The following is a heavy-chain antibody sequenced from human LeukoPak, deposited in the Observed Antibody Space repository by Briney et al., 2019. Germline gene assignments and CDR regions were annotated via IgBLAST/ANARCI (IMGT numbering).Heavy chain of an antibody. CDR3: ARTYYYDSSGYTWFDP. V-gene: IGHV1-8*01. CDR2: MNPNSGST. CDR1: GYTFTSYD. J-gene: IGHJ5*02. D-gene: IGHD3-22*01. Sequence: ASVKVSCKASGYTFTSYDINWVRQATGQGLEWMGWMNPNSGSTGYAQKFQGRVTMTRNTSISTAYMELSSLRSDDTAVYYCARTYYYDSSGYTWFDPWGQGTLVTVSS.